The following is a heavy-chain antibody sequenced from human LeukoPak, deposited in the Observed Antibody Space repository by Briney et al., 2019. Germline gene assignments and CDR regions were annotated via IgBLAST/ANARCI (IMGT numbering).Heavy chain of an antibody. CDR3: ARHQAAAGRYGMDV. J-gene: IGHJ6*02. CDR1: GGSISTYY. Sequence: SETLSLTCTVSGGSISTYYWSWIRQPPGKGLEWIGYIYYTGSTNYNPSLKSRVTISVDTSKNQFSLKLSSVTAADTAVYYCARHQAAAGRYGMDVWGQGTPVTVSS. CDR2: IYYTGST. V-gene: IGHV4-59*08. D-gene: IGHD6-13*01.